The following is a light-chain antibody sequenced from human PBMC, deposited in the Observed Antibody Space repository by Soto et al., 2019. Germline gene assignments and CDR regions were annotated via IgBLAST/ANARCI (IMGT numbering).Light chain of an antibody. J-gene: IGKJ1*01. CDR3: QHYNSYSEA. Sequence: DIQMTQSPSSVSASVGDRVTITCRASQGISSWLAWYQQKPGKAPKVLIYKASTLKSGVPSRFSGSGSGTEFTLTISSLQPDDFATYYCQHYNSYSEAFGQGTKVDIK. V-gene: IGKV1-5*03. CDR2: KAS. CDR1: QGISSW.